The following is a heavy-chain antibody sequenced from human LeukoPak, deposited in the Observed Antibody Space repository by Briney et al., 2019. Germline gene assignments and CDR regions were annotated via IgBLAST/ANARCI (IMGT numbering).Heavy chain of an antibody. CDR2: NYNGGNT. D-gene: IGHD2-2*01. CDR3: ATCRGDGSTFAY. J-gene: IGHJ4*02. V-gene: IGHV4-38-2*02. Sequence: SETLSLSCIVSGFSISSGDYWGWLRQPPGELVEWIGINYNGGNTNYNQSLKSRVTISIVTSKNQFSLNLSTVTAADTAVYFSATCRGDGSTFAYWGQGTLVTVPS. CDR1: GFSISSGDY.